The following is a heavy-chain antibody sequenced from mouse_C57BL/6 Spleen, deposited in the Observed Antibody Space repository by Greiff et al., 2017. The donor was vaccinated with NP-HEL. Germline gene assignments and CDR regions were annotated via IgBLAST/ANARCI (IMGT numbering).Heavy chain of an antibody. CDR1: GYTFTDYY. Sequence: VQLQQSGPELVKPGASVKISCKASGYTFTDYYMNWVKQSHGKSLEWIGDINPNNGGTSYNQKFKGKATLTVDKSSSTAYMELRSLTSEDSAVYYCARRGGYYDSWFAYWGQGTLVTVSA. CDR2: INPNNGGT. J-gene: IGHJ3*01. CDR3: ARRGGYYDSWFAY. V-gene: IGHV1-26*01. D-gene: IGHD2-4*01.